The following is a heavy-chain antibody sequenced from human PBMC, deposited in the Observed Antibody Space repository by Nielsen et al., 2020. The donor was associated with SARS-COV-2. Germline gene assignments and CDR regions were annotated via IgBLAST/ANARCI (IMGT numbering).Heavy chain of an antibody. V-gene: IGHV1-18*01. J-gene: IGHJ4*02. CDR2: ISAYNGNT. CDR3: ASTNLRGSSGWLDY. CDR1: GYTFTSYG. D-gene: IGHD6-19*01. Sequence: ASVKVSCKASGYTFTSYGISWVRQAPGQGLEWMGWISAYNGNTNYAQKFQGRVTITRDTSASTAYMELSSLRSEDTAVYYCASTNLRGSSGWLDYWGQGTLVTVSS.